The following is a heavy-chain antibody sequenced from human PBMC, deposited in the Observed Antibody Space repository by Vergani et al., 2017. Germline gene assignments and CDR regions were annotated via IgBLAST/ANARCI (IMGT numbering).Heavy chain of an antibody. V-gene: IGHV4-34*01. Sequence: QVQLQQWGAGLLKPSETLSLTCAVYGGSFSGYYWSWIRQPPGKGLEWIGEINHSGSTNYNPSLKSRVTISVDTSKNQFSLKLSSVTAADTAVYYCARGRGIQLWFDYYYYYGMDVWGQGP. J-gene: IGHJ6*02. CDR1: GGSFSGYY. CDR3: ARGRGIQLWFDYYYYYGMDV. CDR2: INHSGST. D-gene: IGHD5-18*01.